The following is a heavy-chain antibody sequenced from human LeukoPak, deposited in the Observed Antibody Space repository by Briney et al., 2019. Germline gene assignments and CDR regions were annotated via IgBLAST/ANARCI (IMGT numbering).Heavy chain of an antibody. CDR1: GFTFSGSA. CDR3: ARDGLYYGMDV. J-gene: IGHJ6*02. V-gene: IGHV3-73*01. CDR2: MRSKTNGFAT. D-gene: IGHD4-17*01. Sequence: GGSLRLSCATSGFTFSGSAMHWVRQAPGKGLEWVGRMRSKTNGFATTYGASVQGRFTISRDDSKNTAYLQMSNLETQDTAVYYCARDGLYYGMDVWGQGTTVTVSS.